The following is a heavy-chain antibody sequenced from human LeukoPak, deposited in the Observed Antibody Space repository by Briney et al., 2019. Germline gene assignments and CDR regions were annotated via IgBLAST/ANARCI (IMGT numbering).Heavy chain of an antibody. CDR2: IYYSGST. Sequence: SETLSLTCTVSGGSISSYYWSWIRQPPGKGLEWIGYIYYSGSTNYNPSLKSRVTISVDTSKNQFSLKLSSVTAADTAVYYCGGGGYGSGRYLPAFDIWGQGTMVTVSS. CDR1: GGSISSYY. V-gene: IGHV4-59*01. CDR3: GGGGYGSGRYLPAFDI. J-gene: IGHJ3*02. D-gene: IGHD3-10*01.